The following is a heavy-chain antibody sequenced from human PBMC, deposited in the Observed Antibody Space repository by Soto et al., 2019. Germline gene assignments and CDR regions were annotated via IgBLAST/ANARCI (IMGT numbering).Heavy chain of an antibody. Sequence: SETLSLTCSVSGGSIRSQYWSWVRQPPGKGLEWIGFVFYSGSTMYNPSLKSRVTISVDTSKNQISPRLNSVTAADTAVYYCARRSPHNVSASFYYAGFDVWGQGTTVTVSS. V-gene: IGHV4-59*08. CDR3: ARRSPHNVSASFYYAGFDV. CDR2: VFYSGST. CDR1: GGSIRSQY. D-gene: IGHD2-8*01. J-gene: IGHJ6*02.